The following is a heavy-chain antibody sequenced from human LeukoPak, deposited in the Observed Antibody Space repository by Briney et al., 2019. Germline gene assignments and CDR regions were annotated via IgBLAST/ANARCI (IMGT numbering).Heavy chain of an antibody. J-gene: IGHJ4*02. Sequence: GGSLRLSCAASGFTFSSYTMNWVRQAPGKGLEWVSSISSSSSYIYYADSVKGRFTISRDNAKNSLYLQMNSLRAEDTAVYYCARAYDFWSGYTTPFFDYWGQGTLVTASS. D-gene: IGHD3-3*01. CDR3: ARAYDFWSGYTTPFFDY. CDR1: GFTFSSYT. CDR2: ISSSSSYI. V-gene: IGHV3-21*04.